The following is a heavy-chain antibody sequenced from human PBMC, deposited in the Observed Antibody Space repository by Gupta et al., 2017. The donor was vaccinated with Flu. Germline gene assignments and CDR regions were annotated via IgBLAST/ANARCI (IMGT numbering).Heavy chain of an antibody. V-gene: IGHV4-39*01. J-gene: IGHJ4*02. D-gene: IGHD4-17*01. Sequence: QLQLQESGPGLVKPSETLSLTCTVSGGSISSSSYYWGWIRQPPGKGLEWIGSIYYSGSTYYNPSLKSRVTISVDTSKNQFSLKLSSVTAADTAVYYCASPLNHDYGDYGVWGQGTLVTVSS. CDR3: ASPLNHDYGDYGV. CDR1: GGSISSSSYY. CDR2: IYYSGST.